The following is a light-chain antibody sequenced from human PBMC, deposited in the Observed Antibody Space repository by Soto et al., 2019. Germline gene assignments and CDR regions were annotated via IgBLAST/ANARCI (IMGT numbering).Light chain of an antibody. CDR2: AVT. CDR3: ISFTTTDTRV. J-gene: IGLJ3*02. Sequence: QSALTQPASVSGSPRQSITITCTGTSSDVGGSNYVSWHQQRPGKVPKLIIYAVTNRPSGVSTRFSGSKSGNTAFLTISALPAEDDADYYCISFTTTDTRVFGGGTKLTVL. V-gene: IGLV2-14*01. CDR1: SSDVGGSNY.